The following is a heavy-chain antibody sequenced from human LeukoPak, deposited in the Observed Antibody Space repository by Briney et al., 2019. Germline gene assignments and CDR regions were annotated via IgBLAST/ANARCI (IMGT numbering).Heavy chain of an antibody. V-gene: IGHV4-34*01. CDR3: ARGVVGSGGFWFDP. CDR1: GGSFSGYY. J-gene: IGHJ5*02. D-gene: IGHD3-16*01. Sequence: SETLSLTCAVYGGSFSGYYWSWIRQPPGKGLEWIGEINHSGSTNYNPSLKSRVTISVDTSKNQFSLKLSSVTAADTAVYCCARGVVGSGGFWFDPWGQGTLVTVSS. CDR2: INHSGST.